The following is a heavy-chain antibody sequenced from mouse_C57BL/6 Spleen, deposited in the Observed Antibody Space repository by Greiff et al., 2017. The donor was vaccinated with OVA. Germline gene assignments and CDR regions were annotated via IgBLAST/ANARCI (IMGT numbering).Heavy chain of an antibody. Sequence: VQLQQSGAELVRPGASVTLSCKASGYTFTDYEMHWVKQTPVHGLEWIGAIDPETGGTAYNQKFKGKAILTADKSSSTAYMEHRSLTSEDSAVYYCTRGGYFDVWGTGTTVTVSS. V-gene: IGHV1-15*01. CDR3: TRGGYFDV. CDR2: IDPETGGT. CDR1: GYTFTDYE. J-gene: IGHJ1*03.